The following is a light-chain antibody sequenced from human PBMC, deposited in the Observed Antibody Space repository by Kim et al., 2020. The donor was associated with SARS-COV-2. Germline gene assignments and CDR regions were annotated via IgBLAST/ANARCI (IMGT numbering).Light chain of an antibody. CDR1: ESVRSQ. Sequence: LSVSQGEAATLSCRASESVRSQLAWYQQKPGQAPTLLIYGASTRATGIPVRFSGSGSGTDFTLTISSLQSEDFAVFYCQQYNYYLTFGQGTKLEI. J-gene: IGKJ2*01. CDR2: GAS. V-gene: IGKV3-15*01. CDR3: QQYNYYLT.